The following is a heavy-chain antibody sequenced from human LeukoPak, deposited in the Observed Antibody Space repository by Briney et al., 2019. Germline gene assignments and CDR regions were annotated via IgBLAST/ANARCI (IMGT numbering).Heavy chain of an antibody. CDR3: ARGSSSAWTYYFDY. D-gene: IGHD6-19*01. Sequence: GGSLRLSCAASGFNLTTYNMNWVRQAPGKRLEWISYISISSTVYYADSVKGRFTISRDNAKNSLLLQMNGLRAGDTAVYYCARGSSSAWTYYFDYWGQGTLVTVSS. CDR1: GFNLTTYN. V-gene: IGHV3-48*01. CDR2: ISISSTV. J-gene: IGHJ4*02.